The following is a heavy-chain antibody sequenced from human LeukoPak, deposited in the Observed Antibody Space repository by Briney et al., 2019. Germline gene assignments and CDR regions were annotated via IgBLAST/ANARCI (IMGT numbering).Heavy chain of an antibody. D-gene: IGHD4-17*01. J-gene: IGHJ4*02. CDR3: AKGTVTDFDY. V-gene: IGHV3-23*01. CDR1: GFTFSSYA. Sequence: TGGSLRLSCAASGFTFSSYAVTWVRQAPGKGLEWVSAISGRGSTYYADSVKGRFTISRDNSKNTLFLQMNSLRAEDTAVYYCAKGTVTDFDYWGQGTLVTVSS. CDR2: ISGRGST.